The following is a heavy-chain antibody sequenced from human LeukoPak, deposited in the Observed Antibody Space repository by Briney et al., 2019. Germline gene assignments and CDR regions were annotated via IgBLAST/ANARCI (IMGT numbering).Heavy chain of an antibody. D-gene: IGHD2-2*01. CDR3: ARDFGGYCSSSNCYLGHLDY. CDR2: IISSGSYI. J-gene: IGHJ4*02. Sequence: PGGSLRLSCAASGFTFSSYTMNWVRQAPGKGLEWVSSIISSGSYIYYADSVKGRFTISRDNAKNSLYLQMNSLRAEETAVYYCARDFGGYCSSSNCYLGHLDYWGQGTLVTVSS. V-gene: IGHV3-21*03. CDR1: GFTFSSYT.